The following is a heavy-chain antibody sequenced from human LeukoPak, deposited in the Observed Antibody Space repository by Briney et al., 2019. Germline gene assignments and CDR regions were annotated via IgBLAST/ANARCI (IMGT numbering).Heavy chain of an antibody. CDR2: KWYDGSNK. CDR3: ARGIQLWPEYYFDY. CDR1: GFTFSSYG. Sequence: GRSLRLSCAASGFTFSSYGMHWVRQAPGKGLEWVAVKWYDGSNKYYADSVKGRFTISRDNSKNTLYLQMNSLRAEDTAVYYCARGIQLWPEYYFDYWGQGTLVTVSS. J-gene: IGHJ4*02. D-gene: IGHD5-18*01. V-gene: IGHV3-33*01.